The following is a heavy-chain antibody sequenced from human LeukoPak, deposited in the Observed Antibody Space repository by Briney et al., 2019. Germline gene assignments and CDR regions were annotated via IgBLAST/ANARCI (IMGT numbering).Heavy chain of an antibody. D-gene: IGHD4-23*01. J-gene: IGHJ4*02. Sequence: GGSLRLSCAASGFTFSSYWMNWVRQAPGKGLVWVSRIASDGSSTTYADSVKGRFSISRDNAKNTLYLQMNSLRIEDTAVYYCARGRPHGNDYWGQGTLVTVSS. CDR1: GFTFSSYW. CDR3: ARGRPHGNDY. V-gene: IGHV3-74*01. CDR2: IASDGSST.